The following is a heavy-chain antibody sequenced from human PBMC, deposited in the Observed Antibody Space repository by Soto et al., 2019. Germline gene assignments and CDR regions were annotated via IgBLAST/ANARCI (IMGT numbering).Heavy chain of an antibody. V-gene: IGHV3-7*01. CDR3: ARVGYSGYDYHYSYGMDV. CDR1: GFTFSSNW. CDR2: INKDGSEK. Sequence: GGSLRLSCAASGFTFSSNWVTWVRLAPGKGLEWVASINKDGSEKHYVDSVKGRFSISRDNAKNTMYMQLDSLRAEDTAVYYYARVGYSGYDYHYSYGMDVWGQGPTLTVSS. D-gene: IGHD5-12*01. J-gene: IGHJ6*02.